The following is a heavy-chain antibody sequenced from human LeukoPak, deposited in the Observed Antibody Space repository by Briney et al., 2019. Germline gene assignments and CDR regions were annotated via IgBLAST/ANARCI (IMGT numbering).Heavy chain of an antibody. J-gene: IGHJ4*02. CDR2: LYTGGGT. CDR3: TRSGYRHPYHFDS. D-gene: IGHD3-22*01. CDR1: GFSVRTTY. Sequence: GGSLRLSCAASGFSVRTTYMSWVRQAPGKGLEWVSVLYTGGGTDHADSVKGRFTISRDNSKNTLSLQMDSLRVEDTAIYYCTRSGYRHPYHFDSWGQGTLVTVSS. V-gene: IGHV3-53*01.